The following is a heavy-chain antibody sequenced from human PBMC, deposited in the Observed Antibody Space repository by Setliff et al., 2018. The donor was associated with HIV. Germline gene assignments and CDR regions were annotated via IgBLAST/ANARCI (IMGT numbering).Heavy chain of an antibody. CDR2: IHQSGTT. CDR1: GYSISSGYY. Sequence: KPSETLSLTCSVSGYSISSGYYWGWIRHSPGEGLEWIGSIHQSGTTSYSPSLKSRVSISIDRSKNQFSLRLSSVTAADTAVYYCGLAMGGHCSDGRCYCFDLWGQGALVTVSS. J-gene: IGHJ4*02. V-gene: IGHV4-38-2*01. CDR3: GLAMGGHCSDGRCYCFDL. D-gene: IGHD2-15*01.